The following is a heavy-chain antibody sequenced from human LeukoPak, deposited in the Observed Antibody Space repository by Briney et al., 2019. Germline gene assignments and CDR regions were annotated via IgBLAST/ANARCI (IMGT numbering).Heavy chain of an antibody. D-gene: IGHD6-13*01. J-gene: IGHJ4*02. CDR2: IYYSGSI. V-gene: IGHV4-59*04. CDR3: ARKTAAGAYFDY. CDR1: GGSISSYY. Sequence: SETLSLTCTVSGGSISSYYWSWIRQPPGRGLEGIGYIYYSGSIYYNLSLKSRVTMSVDTSKNQFSLKLSSVTAVDTAVYYCARKTAAGAYFDYWGQGTLVTVSS.